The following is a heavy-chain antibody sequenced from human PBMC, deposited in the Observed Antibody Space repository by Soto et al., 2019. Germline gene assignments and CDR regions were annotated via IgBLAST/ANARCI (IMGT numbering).Heavy chain of an antibody. D-gene: IGHD2-21*02. J-gene: IGHJ4*02. V-gene: IGHV3-23*01. CDR1: GFTFSSYA. CDR2: ISGSGGST. Sequence: GGSLRLSCAASGFTFSSYAMSWVRQAPGKGLEWVSAISGSGGSTYYADSVKGRFTISRDNSKNTLYLQMNSLRAEDTAVYYCAKGGDLVVVTATADYWGQGTLVTVSS. CDR3: AKGGDLVVVTATADY.